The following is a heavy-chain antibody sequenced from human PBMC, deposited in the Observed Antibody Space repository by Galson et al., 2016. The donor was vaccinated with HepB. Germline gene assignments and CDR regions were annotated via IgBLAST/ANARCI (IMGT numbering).Heavy chain of an antibody. CDR2: ISGLNGRT. Sequence: SVKVSCKASGYSFSSHGVSWLRQVPGQGFEWMAWISGLNGRTKSTAKFQDRVTLTTDSSTTTAYLEMKTLTLDDTAVFFCARDPGTIETTSGIIDLWGQGTLVTVSS. V-gene: IGHV1-18*01. D-gene: IGHD4-17*01. CDR3: ARDPGTIETTSGIIDL. CDR1: GYSFSSHG. J-gene: IGHJ5*02.